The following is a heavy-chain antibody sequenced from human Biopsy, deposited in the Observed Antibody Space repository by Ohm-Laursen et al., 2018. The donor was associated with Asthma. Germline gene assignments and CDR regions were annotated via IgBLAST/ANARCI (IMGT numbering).Heavy chain of an antibody. CDR2: IYYSGST. CDR3: ARTTYGHDGFDP. CDR1: GGSISNSNYY. V-gene: IGHV4-39*07. J-gene: IGHJ5*02. Sequence: SETLSLTCTVSGGSISNSNYYWGWIRQPPGKGLEWIGSIYYSGSTYYNPPLKSRVSISLDTSKNQFSLSLTSVTAADTAVYYCARTTYGHDGFDPWGQGTLVTVSS. D-gene: IGHD4-17*01.